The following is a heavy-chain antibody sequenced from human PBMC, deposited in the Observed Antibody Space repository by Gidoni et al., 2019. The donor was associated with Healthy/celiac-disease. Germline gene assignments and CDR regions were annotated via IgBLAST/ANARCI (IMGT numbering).Heavy chain of an antibody. CDR1: GGPFSSYA. CDR3: ASPDGYYYDSSGYAFDI. CDR2: IIPIFGTA. D-gene: IGHD3-22*01. V-gene: IGHV1-69*01. J-gene: IGHJ3*02. Sequence: QVQLVQSGAEVKQPGSSVKVSCKASGGPFSSYAISWVRQAPGQGLGWMGGIIPIFGTANYAQKFQVRVTITADESTSTAYMELSSLRSEDTAVYYCASPDGYYYDSSGYAFDIWGQGTMVTVSS.